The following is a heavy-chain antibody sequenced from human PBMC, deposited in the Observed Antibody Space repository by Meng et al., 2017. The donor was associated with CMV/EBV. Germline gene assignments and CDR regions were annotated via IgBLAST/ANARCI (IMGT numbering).Heavy chain of an antibody. CDR1: GGSFSGYY. D-gene: IGHD2-2*02. J-gene: IGHJ6*02. Sequence: ETLSLTCAVYGGSFSGYYWSWIRQPPGKGLEWIGEINHSGSTNYNPSLKSRVTISVDTSKNQFSLKLSSVTAADTAVYYCARGVRPGYCSSTSCYTGRPFHYYYYGMDVWGQGTTVTVSS. CDR2: INHSGST. V-gene: IGHV4-34*01. CDR3: ARGVRPGYCSSTSCYTGRPFHYYYYGMDV.